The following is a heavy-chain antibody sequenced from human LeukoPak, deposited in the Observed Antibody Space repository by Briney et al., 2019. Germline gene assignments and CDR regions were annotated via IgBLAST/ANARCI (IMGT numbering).Heavy chain of an antibody. CDR1: RGSISSGGYY. J-gene: IGHJ6*02. CDR2: IDYRGST. Sequence: SQTLSLTRTVSRGSISSGGYYWSWTRQHPGKGLEWIGYIDYRGSTYYNPSLKSRVTISVDTSKNQFSLKLSSVTAADTAVYYCARMLWTGRDGMDVWGQGTTVTVSS. D-gene: IGHD2-2*01. CDR3: ARMLWTGRDGMDV. V-gene: IGHV4-31*03.